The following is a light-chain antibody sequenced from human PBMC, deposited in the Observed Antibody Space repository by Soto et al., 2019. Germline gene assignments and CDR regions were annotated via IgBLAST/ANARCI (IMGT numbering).Light chain of an antibody. J-gene: IGKJ4*01. CDR1: QSISSY. V-gene: IGKV1-39*01. CDR3: QQSYSTPLT. CDR2: AAS. Sequence: DIQMTQSPSSLSASVGDRVTITCRASQSISSYLNWYQQKPAKAPKLLIYAASSLQSGVPSRFSGSGSGTDFTLTISSLQPEEFATYYCQQSYSTPLTFGGGTKVDIK.